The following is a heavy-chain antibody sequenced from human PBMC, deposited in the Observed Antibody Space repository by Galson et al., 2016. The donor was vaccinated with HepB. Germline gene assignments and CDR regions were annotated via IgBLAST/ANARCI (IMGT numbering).Heavy chain of an antibody. Sequence: LTCAVSGCSLSENYWWGWIRQPPGRGLEWIGYIHHSGGTFYTPSHKSRVTMAVDTSKNQFSLKLSSVTAVDTAMYYCARRSTYGDYDYWGQGILVTVSS. CDR2: IHHSGGT. CDR3: ARRSTYGDYDY. D-gene: IGHD4-17*01. CDR1: GCSLSENYW. V-gene: IGHV4-28*01. J-gene: IGHJ4*02.